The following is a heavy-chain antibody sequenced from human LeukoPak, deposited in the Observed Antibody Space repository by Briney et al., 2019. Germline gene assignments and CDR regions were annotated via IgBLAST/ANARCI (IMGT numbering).Heavy chain of an antibody. CDR3: AKEMATMNAFDI. CDR2: IYSGGST. V-gene: IGHV3-66*01. CDR1: GFTVSSNY. J-gene: IGHJ3*02. D-gene: IGHD5-24*01. Sequence: PGGSLRLSCAASGFTVSSNYMRWVRQAPGKGLEWVSVIYSGGSTDYKDSVKDRFIITRDNSKNTLYLQMNSLRAEDTAVYYCAKEMATMNAFDIWGQGTMVTVSS.